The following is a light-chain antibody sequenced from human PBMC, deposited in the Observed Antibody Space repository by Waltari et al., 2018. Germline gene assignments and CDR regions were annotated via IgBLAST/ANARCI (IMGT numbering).Light chain of an antibody. CDR3: QHYVRLPAT. V-gene: IGKV3-20*01. J-gene: IGKJ1*01. CDR2: GAS. Sequence: LTQSPGILSLSPGERATLSCRASQSVSRALAWYQQKPGQAPRLLIYGASNRATGIPDRFSGGGSGTDFSLTISRLEPEDFAVYYCQHYVRLPATFGQGTKVEIK. CDR1: QSVSRA.